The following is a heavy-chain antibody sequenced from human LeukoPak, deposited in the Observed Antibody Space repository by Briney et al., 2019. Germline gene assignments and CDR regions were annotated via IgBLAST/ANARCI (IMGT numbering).Heavy chain of an antibody. J-gene: IGHJ5*02. CDR3: ARQPVLRFLEWSSTGFDP. CDR2: MNPNSGNT. V-gene: IGHV1-8*01. Sequence: ASVKVSCKASGYTFTSYDINWVRQATGQGLEWMGWMNPNSGNTGYAQKFQGRVTMTRNTSISTAYMELSSLRSEDTAVYYCARQPVLRFLEWSSTGFDPWGQGTLVTVSS. D-gene: IGHD3-3*01. CDR1: GYTFTSYD.